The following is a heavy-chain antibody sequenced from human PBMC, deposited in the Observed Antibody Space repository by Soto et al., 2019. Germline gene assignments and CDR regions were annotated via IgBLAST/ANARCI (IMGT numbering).Heavy chain of an antibody. J-gene: IGHJ4*02. CDR2: TYYRSKWYN. CDR1: GDSVSSNSAA. V-gene: IGHV6-1*01. D-gene: IGHD1-1*01. CDR3: ARVPGPPNYYFDY. Sequence: PSQTLSLTCAISGDSVSSNSAAWNWIRQSPSRGLEWLGRTYYRSKWYNDYAVSVKSRITINPDTSKNQISLQLNSVTPEDTIFFYCARVPGPPNYYFDYWGQGTLVTVSS.